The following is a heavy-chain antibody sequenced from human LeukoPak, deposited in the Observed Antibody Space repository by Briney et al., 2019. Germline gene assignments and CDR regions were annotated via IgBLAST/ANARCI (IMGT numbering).Heavy chain of an antibody. J-gene: IGHJ5*02. CDR2: IYYSGST. CDR1: GGSISSYY. D-gene: IGHD3-22*01. V-gene: IGHV4-59*01. Sequence: SETLSLTCTVSGGSISSYYWSWIRQPPGKGLEWIGYIYYSGSTNYNPSLKSRVTISVDTSKNQFSLKLSSVTAADTAVYYCARSITHYDSSGYYSFWFDPWGQGTLVTVSS. CDR3: ARSITHYDSSGYYSFWFDP.